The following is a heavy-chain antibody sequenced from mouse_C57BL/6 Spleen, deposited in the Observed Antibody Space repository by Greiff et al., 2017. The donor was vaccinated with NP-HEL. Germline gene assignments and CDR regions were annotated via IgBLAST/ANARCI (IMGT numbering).Heavy chain of an antibody. CDR2: IDPEDGET. CDR1: GFNIKDYY. Sequence: VQLQQSGAELVKPGASVKLSCTASGFNIKDYYMHWVKQRTEQGLEWIGRIDPEDGETKYAPKFPGTATITADTSSNTAYLQLSSLTSEDTAVYYCVATMVTTGAFDYWGQGTTLTVSS. D-gene: IGHD2-2*01. CDR3: VATMVTTGAFDY. V-gene: IGHV14-2*01. J-gene: IGHJ2*01.